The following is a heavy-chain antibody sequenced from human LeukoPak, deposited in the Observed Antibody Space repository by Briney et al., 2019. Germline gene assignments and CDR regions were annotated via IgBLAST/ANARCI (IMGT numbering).Heavy chain of an antibody. CDR3: ARGNSDYDHDY. CDR1: GFTFSSYA. J-gene: IGHJ4*02. CDR2: ISGSGGGT. V-gene: IGHV3-23*01. Sequence: GGSLRLSCAASGFTFSSYAMSWVRQAPGKGLEWVSVISGSGGGTYYADSVKGRFTISRDNAKNSLYLQMNSLRAEDTAIYYCARGNSDYDHDYWGQGTLVTVSS. D-gene: IGHD5-12*01.